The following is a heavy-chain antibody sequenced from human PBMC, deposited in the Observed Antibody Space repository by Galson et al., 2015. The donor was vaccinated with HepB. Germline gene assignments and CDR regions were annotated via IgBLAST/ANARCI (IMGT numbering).Heavy chain of an antibody. CDR1: GFTFSSYG. J-gene: IGHJ4*02. V-gene: IGHV3-30*18. CDR2: ISYDGSNK. Sequence: SLRLSCAASGFTFSSYGMHWVRQAPGKGLEWVAVISYDGSNKYYADSVKGRFTISRDNSKNTLYLQMNSLRAEDTAVYYCAKVGGITIFGGLGALVDYWGQGTLVTVSS. D-gene: IGHD3-3*01. CDR3: AKVGGITIFGGLGALVDY.